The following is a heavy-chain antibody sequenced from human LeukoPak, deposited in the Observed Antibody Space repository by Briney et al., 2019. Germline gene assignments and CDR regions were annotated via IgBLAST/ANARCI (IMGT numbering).Heavy chain of an antibody. D-gene: IGHD3-22*01. CDR3: AKCGDSSGYLLWFDP. CDR2: ISGSGGST. CDR1: GFTFSSYA. Sequence: GGSLRLSYAASGFTFSSYAMSWVRQAPGKGLEWVSAISGSGGSTYYADSVKGRFTISRDNSKNTLYLQMNSLRAEDTAVYYCAKCGDSSGYLLWFDPWGQGTLVTVSS. J-gene: IGHJ5*02. V-gene: IGHV3-23*01.